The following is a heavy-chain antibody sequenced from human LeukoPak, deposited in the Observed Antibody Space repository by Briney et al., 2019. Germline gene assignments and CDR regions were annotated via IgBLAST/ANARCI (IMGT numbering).Heavy chain of an antibody. D-gene: IGHD2-21*01. CDR2: IEQDGSEK. Sequence: GGSLRLSCAASGFTFSNYWMRWVRQAPGKGLEWVADIEQDGSEKYYVDSVKGRFTISRDNAKNSLYLQMNSLRAEDTAVYYWARRGVVIYLDGFDIWGQGTMVTVSS. V-gene: IGHV3-7*01. J-gene: IGHJ3*02. CDR3: ARRGVVIYLDGFDI. CDR1: GFTFSNYW.